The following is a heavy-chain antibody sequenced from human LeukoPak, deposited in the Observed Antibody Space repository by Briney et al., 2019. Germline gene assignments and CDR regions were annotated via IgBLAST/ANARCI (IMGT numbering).Heavy chain of an antibody. D-gene: IGHD3-3*01. Sequence: GGSLRLSCAASGFTFSSYGMHWVRQAPGKGLEWVAFIRYDGSNKYYADSVKGRFTISRDNSKNTLYLQMNSLRAEDTAVYYCAKDPLLYDFWSGYYGGAGFDYWGQGTLVTVSS. CDR2: IRYDGSNK. V-gene: IGHV3-30*02. CDR3: AKDPLLYDFWSGYYGGAGFDY. J-gene: IGHJ4*02. CDR1: GFTFSSYG.